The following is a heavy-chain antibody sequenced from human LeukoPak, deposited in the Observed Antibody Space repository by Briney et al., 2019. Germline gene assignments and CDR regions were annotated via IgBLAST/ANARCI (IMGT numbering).Heavy chain of an antibody. Sequence: SETLSLTCTVSGGSISSYYWSWIRQPPGKGLEWIGYIYYSGSTYYNPSLKSRVTISVDTSKNQFSLKLSSVTAADTAVYYCARDPPYSYGTPYYFDYWGQGTLVTVSS. CDR1: GGSISSYY. D-gene: IGHD5-18*01. J-gene: IGHJ4*02. CDR3: ARDPPYSYGTPYYFDY. V-gene: IGHV4-59*12. CDR2: IYYSGST.